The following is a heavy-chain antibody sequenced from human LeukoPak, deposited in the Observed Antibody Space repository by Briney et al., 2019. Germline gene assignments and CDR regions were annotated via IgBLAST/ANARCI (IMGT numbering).Heavy chain of an antibody. CDR1: GFTFSSYE. J-gene: IGHJ4*02. D-gene: IGHD1-26*01. V-gene: IGHV3-48*03. CDR3: ARDAVRSGEFDH. CDR2: ISSSGSAI. Sequence: GGSLRLSRAASGFTFSSYEMNWVRQAPGKGLEWVSYISSSGSAIYYADSVKGRFTISRDNAKNSLYLQVNSLRAEDTAVYYCARDAVRSGEFDHWGQGILVTVSS.